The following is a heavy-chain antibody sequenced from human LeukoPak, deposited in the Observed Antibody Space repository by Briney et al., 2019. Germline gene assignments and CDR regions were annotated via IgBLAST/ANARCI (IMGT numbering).Heavy chain of an antibody. D-gene: IGHD1-14*01. J-gene: IGHJ4*02. CDR1: GFTFSTYW. CDR3: ARVPSTTLFDY. Sequence: PGGSLRLSCAASGFTFSTYWMHWVRQAPGKGQVWVSRINSDGSSTNYADSVKGRFTISRDNAKNTLYLQMNSLRAEDTAVYYCARVPSTTLFDYWGQGTLVTVSS. V-gene: IGHV3-74*01. CDR2: INSDGSST.